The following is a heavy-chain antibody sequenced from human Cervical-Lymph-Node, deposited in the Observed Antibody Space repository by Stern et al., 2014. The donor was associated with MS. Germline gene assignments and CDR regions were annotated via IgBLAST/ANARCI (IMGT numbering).Heavy chain of an antibody. CDR2: IYVRGHT. Sequence: QVQLQESGPGLVKPSQTLSLTCTVSGVSITSSSFYWTWIRQPAGKGLEWIGRIYVRGHTDYNPSLKGRAPMSLDASKNQFSLELTSVTADDTAVYYCARQAGYYDNSAYYNYWGQGTLVTVSS. V-gene: IGHV4-61*02. D-gene: IGHD3-22*01. CDR1: GVSITSSSFY. CDR3: ARQAGYYDNSAYYNY. J-gene: IGHJ4*02.